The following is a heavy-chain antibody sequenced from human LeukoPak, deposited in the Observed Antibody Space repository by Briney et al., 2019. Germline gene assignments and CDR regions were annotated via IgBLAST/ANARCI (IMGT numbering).Heavy chain of an antibody. CDR2: IWYDGSNE. V-gene: IGHV3-33*08. D-gene: IGHD2-15*01. J-gene: IGHJ3*02. CDR1: GFAFSNYA. CDR3: AREADCSGGNCYRGAFDI. Sequence: GGSLRLSCSASGFAFSNYAMHWVRQAPGKGLEWVAVIWYDGSNEYYANSVKGRFTISRDNSKNTLYLQMNSLRAEDTAVYYCAREADCSGGNCYRGAFDIWGQGTMITVSS.